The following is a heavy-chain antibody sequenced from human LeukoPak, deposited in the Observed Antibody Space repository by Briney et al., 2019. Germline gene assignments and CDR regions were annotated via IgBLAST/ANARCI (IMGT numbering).Heavy chain of an antibody. CDR2: ISSNSEAK. CDR3: ARRGVVARLYFFDY. V-gene: IGHV3-9*01. CDR1: GFSFEDYA. D-gene: IGHD2-2*01. J-gene: IGHJ4*02. Sequence: QAGRSLCLSCAASGFSFEDYAMHWVRQAPGKGLEWFSGISSNSEAKVYADFVKGRFSIARDNAKNSLYLQMNGLTAEDTAFYYCARRGVVARLYFFDYWGQGTLVTVSS.